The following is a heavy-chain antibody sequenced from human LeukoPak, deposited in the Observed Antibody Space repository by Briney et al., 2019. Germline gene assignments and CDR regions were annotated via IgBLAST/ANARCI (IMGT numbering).Heavy chain of an antibody. V-gene: IGHV1-2*02. CDR1: GYTFSGYY. CDR2: INPNSGDT. CDR3: AKGGVVISTNYYYYMDV. D-gene: IGHD3-3*01. Sequence: ASVKVSCKASGYTFSGYYLHWVRQAPGQGLEWMGWINPNSGDTNYAQKFQGRVTMTRDTPISTAYMELSRLRSDDTAVYYCAKGGVVISTNYYYYMDVWGKGTTVTVSS. J-gene: IGHJ6*03.